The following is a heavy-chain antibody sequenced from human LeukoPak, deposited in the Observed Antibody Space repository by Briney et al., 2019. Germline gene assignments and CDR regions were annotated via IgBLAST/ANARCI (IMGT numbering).Heavy chain of an antibody. CDR2: ISYDGSNK. D-gene: IGHD3-10*01. V-gene: IGHV3-30-3*01. CDR3: AKGGYGSGSYYRADP. CDR1: GFTFSSYA. Sequence: GGSLRLSCAASGFTFSSYAMHWVRQAPGKGLEWVAVISYDGSNKYYADSVKGRFTISRDNSKNTLYLQMNSLRAEDTAVYYCAKGGYGSGSYYRADPWGQGTLVTVSS. J-gene: IGHJ5*02.